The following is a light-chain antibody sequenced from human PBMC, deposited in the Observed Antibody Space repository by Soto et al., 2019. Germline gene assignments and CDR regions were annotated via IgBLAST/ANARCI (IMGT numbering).Light chain of an antibody. CDR2: GAS. CDR1: QSVSSNY. Sequence: DIVLTQSPDTLSLSPGERATLSCRASQSVSSNYLAWYQQKPGQAPRLLIYGASTRATGIPDRFSGSGSGTDFTLTISRLEPEDFAVYYCQQYGRSPYTFGQGTKLEIK. V-gene: IGKV3-20*01. CDR3: QQYGRSPYT. J-gene: IGKJ2*01.